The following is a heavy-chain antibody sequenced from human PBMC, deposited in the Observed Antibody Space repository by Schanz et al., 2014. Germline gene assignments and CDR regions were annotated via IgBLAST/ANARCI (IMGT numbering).Heavy chain of an antibody. J-gene: IGHJ4*02. Sequence: VQLVESGGGLVKPGGSLRLSCAASGFTFSTYWMSWVRQAPGKGLEWVANIKQDESERSYVDSVNSRFAISRDNAENSVYLQMNSLRAEDTAVYYCARDGFGGYLDSWGQGTLVTVSS. CDR3: ARDGFGGYLDS. CDR2: IKQDESER. V-gene: IGHV3-7*03. D-gene: IGHD3-10*01. CDR1: GFTFSTYW.